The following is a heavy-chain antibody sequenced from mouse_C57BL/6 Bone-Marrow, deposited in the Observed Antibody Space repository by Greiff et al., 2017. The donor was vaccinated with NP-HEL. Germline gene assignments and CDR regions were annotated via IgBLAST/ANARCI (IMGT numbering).Heavy chain of an antibody. CDR2: ITPNNGGT. CDR3: ARTIHYGSSHWYFDV. J-gene: IGHJ1*03. V-gene: IGHV1-18*01. D-gene: IGHD1-1*01. CDR1: GYTFTDYN. Sequence: EVKLLESGPELVKPGASVKIPCKASGYTFTDYNMDWVKQSHGKSLEWIGDITPNNGGTIYNQKFKGKATLTVDKSSSTAYMELRSLTSEDTAVYYCARTIHYGSSHWYFDVWGTGTTVTVSS.